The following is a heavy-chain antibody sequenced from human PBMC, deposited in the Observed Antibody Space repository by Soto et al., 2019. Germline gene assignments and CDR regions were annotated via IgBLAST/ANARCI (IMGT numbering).Heavy chain of an antibody. CDR2: ISGSGDST. Sequence: EVQLLESGGGLVQPGGSLRLSCAASGFTFSSYAMNWVRQAPGKGLEWVSVISGSGDSTYYADSVKGRFTISRDNSKNTLCLQMNSLRAEDTAVYYCARRSSGGYSDYWGQGTLVTVSS. V-gene: IGHV3-23*01. CDR3: ARRSSGGYSDY. CDR1: GFTFSSYA. J-gene: IGHJ4*02. D-gene: IGHD6-19*01.